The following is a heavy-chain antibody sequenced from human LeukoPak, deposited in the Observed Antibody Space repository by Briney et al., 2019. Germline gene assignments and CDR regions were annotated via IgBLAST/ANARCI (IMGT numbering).Heavy chain of an antibody. CDR2: IKKDGSEK. D-gene: IGHD2-15*01. CDR1: GFTFGSYW. CDR3: ARQRMVDV. Sequence: GGSLRLSCAASGFTFGSYWMSWGRQAPGKGLEWVASIKKDGSEKNYVDSVKGRFTISRDNAKNSLYLQMNSLRAEDTAIYYCARQRMVDVWGKGTTVIVSS. J-gene: IGHJ6*04. V-gene: IGHV3-7*03.